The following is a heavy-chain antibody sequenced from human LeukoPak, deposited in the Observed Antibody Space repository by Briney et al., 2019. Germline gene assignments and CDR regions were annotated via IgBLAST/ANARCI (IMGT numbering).Heavy chain of an antibody. D-gene: IGHD4-17*01. CDR1: GYTFTSYA. CDR2: INAGNGNT. Sequence: GASVKVSCKASGYTFTSYAMHWVRQAPGQRLEWMGWINAGNGNTKYSQKFQGRVTITRDTSASTAYMELSSLRSEDTAAYYCAGGYGDYQQSGHYYYYGMDVWGQGTTVTVSS. CDR3: AGGYGDYQQSGHYYYYGMDV. J-gene: IGHJ6*02. V-gene: IGHV1-3*01.